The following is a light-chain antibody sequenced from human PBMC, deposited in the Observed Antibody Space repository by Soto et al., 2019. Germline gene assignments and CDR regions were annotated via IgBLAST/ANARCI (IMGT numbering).Light chain of an antibody. CDR2: GAS. CDR1: QSVSSTS. V-gene: IGKV3-20*01. CDR3: RQSRTTAYT. Sequence: EFVLTQSPGTLSLSPGERVTILCLASQSVSSTSLACYQQKPGQTPRLLIYGASSRATGTPDRISGSGSGTEFTLTISSLQSADVATYYCRQSRTTAYTFAQGTKVDI. J-gene: IGKJ2*01.